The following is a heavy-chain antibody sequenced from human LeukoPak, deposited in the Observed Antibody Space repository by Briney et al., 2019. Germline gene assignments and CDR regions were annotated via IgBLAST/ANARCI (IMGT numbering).Heavy chain of an antibody. CDR1: GFTFSSYG. D-gene: IGHD2-15*01. J-gene: IGHJ4*02. Sequence: GGSLRLSCAASGFTFSSYGMHWVRQAPGKGLEWVAVISYDGSNKYYADSVKGRFTISRGNSKNTLYLQMNSLRAEDTAVYYCAKDQCSGGSCYSDYWGQGTLVTVSS. V-gene: IGHV3-30*18. CDR3: AKDQCSGGSCYSDY. CDR2: ISYDGSNK.